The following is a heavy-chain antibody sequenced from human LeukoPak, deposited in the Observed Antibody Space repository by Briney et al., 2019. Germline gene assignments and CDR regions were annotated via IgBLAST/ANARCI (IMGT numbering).Heavy chain of an antibody. V-gene: IGHV3-15*01. J-gene: IGHJ4*02. D-gene: IGHD3-10*01. CDR1: GFTFSNMW. Sequence: GGSLRLSCAASGFTFSNMWMSWVRQAPGKGLEWVGRIKKKSDGGTPDYAAPVKGRFTISRDDSINTLYLQMNSLKTDDTAVYHCVTGGHYFGIWVQGTLVTVSP. CDR3: VTGGHYFGI. CDR2: IKKKSDGGTP.